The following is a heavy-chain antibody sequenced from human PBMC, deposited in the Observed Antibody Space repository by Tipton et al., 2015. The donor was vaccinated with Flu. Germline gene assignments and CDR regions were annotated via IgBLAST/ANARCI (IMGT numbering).Heavy chain of an antibody. CDR3: ARIEVGGYDYPDYFDY. D-gene: IGHD5-12*01. Sequence: TLSLTCSVSGDSIGSPYYWAWIRQPPGKGLEWIGNVHQTGSTYYNPSLESRVTISVDTSKNQFSLKLSSVTAADTGMYYCARIEVGGYDYPDYFDYWGQGTLVTVSS. CDR1: GDSIGSPYY. V-gene: IGHV4-38-2*01. J-gene: IGHJ4*02. CDR2: VHQTGST.